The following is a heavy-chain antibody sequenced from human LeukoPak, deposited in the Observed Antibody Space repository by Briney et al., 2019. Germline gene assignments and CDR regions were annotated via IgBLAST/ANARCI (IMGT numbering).Heavy chain of an antibody. CDR2: IYHSGST. Sequence: PSQTLSLTCAVSGGSISSGGYSWSWIRQPPGKGLEWIGYIYHSGSTYYNPSLKSRVTISVDRSKNQFSLKLSSVTAADTAVYYCASSYSNWFDPWGQGTLVTVSS. J-gene: IGHJ5*02. V-gene: IGHV4-30-2*01. CDR1: GGSISSGGYS. CDR3: ASSYSNWFDP. D-gene: IGHD2-15*01.